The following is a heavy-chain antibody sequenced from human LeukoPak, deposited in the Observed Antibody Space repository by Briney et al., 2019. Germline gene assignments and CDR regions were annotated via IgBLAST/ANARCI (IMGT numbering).Heavy chain of an antibody. CDR2: IYYSGST. V-gene: IGHV4-39*07. Sequence: SETLSLTCTVSGGSIISSTYHWGWIRQPPGKGLEWIGSIYYSGSTNYNPSLKSRVTISVDTSKNQFSLKLSSVTAADTAVYYCARVRVRYCSSTSCYADYYHYYGMDVWGQGTTVTVSS. CDR1: GGSIISSTYH. CDR3: ARVRVRYCSSTSCYADYYHYYGMDV. D-gene: IGHD2-2*01. J-gene: IGHJ6*02.